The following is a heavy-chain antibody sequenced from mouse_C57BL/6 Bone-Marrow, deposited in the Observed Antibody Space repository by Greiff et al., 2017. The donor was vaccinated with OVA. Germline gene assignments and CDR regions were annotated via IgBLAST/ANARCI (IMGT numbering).Heavy chain of an antibody. Sequence: EVQLQQSGTVLARPGASVKMSCKTSGYTFTSYWMHWVKQRPGQGLEWIGAIYPGNSDTSYNQKFKGKAKLTAVTSASTAYMELSSLTNEDSAVYYCTRGAYGIWYFDVWGTGTTVTVSS. J-gene: IGHJ1*03. CDR1: GYTFTSYW. V-gene: IGHV1-5*01. D-gene: IGHD2-1*01. CDR2: IYPGNSDT. CDR3: TRGAYGIWYFDV.